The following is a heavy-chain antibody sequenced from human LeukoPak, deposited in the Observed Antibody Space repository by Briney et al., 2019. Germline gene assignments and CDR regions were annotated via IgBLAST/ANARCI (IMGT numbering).Heavy chain of an antibody. V-gene: IGHV1-24*01. Sequence: ASVKVSCKVSGYTLTELSMHWVRQAPGKGLEWMGGFDPEDGETIYAQKFQGRVTMTEDTSTDTAYMELSSLRSEDTAVYYCATGGSGWSDLYYFDYWSQGTLVTVSS. CDR1: GYTLTELS. CDR3: ATGGSGWSDLYYFDY. J-gene: IGHJ4*02. CDR2: FDPEDGET. D-gene: IGHD6-19*01.